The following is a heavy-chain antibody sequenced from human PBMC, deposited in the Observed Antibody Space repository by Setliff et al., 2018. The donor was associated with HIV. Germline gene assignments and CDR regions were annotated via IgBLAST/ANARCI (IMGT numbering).Heavy chain of an antibody. CDR3: ARRRSSSDDSFDF. V-gene: IGHV1-18*01. J-gene: IGHJ3*01. D-gene: IGHD1-26*01. CDR1: GYSVATHG. Sequence: ASVKVSCKTSGYSVATHGLSWVRQAPGEGLEWMGWISAYTGNTNYAQKFHGRVSMTTDSSKSTGYMELTSLRFDDTSVYYCARRRSSSDDSFDFWGQGTMVTVSS. CDR2: ISAYTGNT.